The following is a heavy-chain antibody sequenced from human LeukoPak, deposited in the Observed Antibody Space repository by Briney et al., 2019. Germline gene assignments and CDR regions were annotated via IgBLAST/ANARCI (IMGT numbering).Heavy chain of an antibody. J-gene: IGHJ4*02. CDR2: ISGSGGIT. V-gene: IGHV3-23*01. CDR1: GFTFCSYA. CDR3: AKVCEVVVVIPRFPVDD. D-gene: IGHD3-22*01. Sequence: GVSLRLSCAASGFTFCSYAMVWVPQARGKERVWVLAISGSGGITYYADSVKGRFTISRDNSKNTLYLQINSLRAEDTDVYYCAKVCEVVVVIPRFPVDDWGQGTLVTVSS.